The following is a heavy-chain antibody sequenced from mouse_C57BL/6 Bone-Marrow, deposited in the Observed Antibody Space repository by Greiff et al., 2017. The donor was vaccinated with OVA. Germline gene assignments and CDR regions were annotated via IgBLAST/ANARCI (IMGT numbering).Heavy chain of an antibody. Sequence: EVKLVESGGDLVKPGGSLKLSCAASGFTFSSYGMSWVRQTPDKRLEWVATISSGGSYPYYPDSVKGRFTISRDNAKNTLYLQMSSLKSEDTAMYYCARLYDGRRDAMDYWGQGTSVTVSS. CDR3: ARLYDGRRDAMDY. D-gene: IGHD2-3*01. J-gene: IGHJ4*01. CDR1: GFTFSSYG. CDR2: ISSGGSYP. V-gene: IGHV5-6*02.